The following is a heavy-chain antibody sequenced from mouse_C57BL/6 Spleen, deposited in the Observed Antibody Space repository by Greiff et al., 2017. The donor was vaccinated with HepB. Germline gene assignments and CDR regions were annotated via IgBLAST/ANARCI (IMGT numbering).Heavy chain of an antibody. V-gene: IGHV1-22*01. J-gene: IGHJ2*01. D-gene: IGHD1-1*01. CDR2: INPNNGGT. CDR3: ARFPYYYGKYFDY. Sequence: VHVKQSGPELVKPGASVKMSCKASGYTFTDYNMHWVKQSHGKSLEWIGYINPNNGGTSYNQKFKGKATLTVNKSSSTAYMELRSLTSEDSAVYYCARFPYYYGKYFDYWGQGTTLTVSS. CDR1: GYTFTDYN.